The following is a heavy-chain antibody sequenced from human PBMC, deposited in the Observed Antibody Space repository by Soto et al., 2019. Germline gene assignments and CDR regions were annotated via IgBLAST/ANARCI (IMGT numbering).Heavy chain of an antibody. V-gene: IGHV3-23*01. J-gene: IGHJ1*01. CDR1: GFTFSNYG. CDR2: ISGSVGST. Sequence: PGGSLRLSCAASGFTFSNYGMSWVRQAPGKGLEWVSVISGSVGSTYYADSVKGRFTLSRDNSKNTVHLQMNSLRAEDTAVYYCAKDSPVGVPLLRDLHHWGQGTLVTVSS. D-gene: IGHD2-15*01. CDR3: AKDSPVGVPLLRDLHH.